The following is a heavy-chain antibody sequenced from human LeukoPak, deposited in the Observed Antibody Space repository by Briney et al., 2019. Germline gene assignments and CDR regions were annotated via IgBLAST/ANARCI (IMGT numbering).Heavy chain of an antibody. V-gene: IGHV3-74*01. CDR2: INSDGGGA. Sequence: GGSLRLSCAASGITFGNNWMHWVRQGPGKGLVWISRINSDGGGAIYADSVRGRFTVSRDNAKNTLYLQMNSLRAEDTAVYYCARDVPHNWFDTWGQGTLVTVSS. CDR3: ARDVPHNWFDT. CDR1: GITFGNNW. J-gene: IGHJ5*02.